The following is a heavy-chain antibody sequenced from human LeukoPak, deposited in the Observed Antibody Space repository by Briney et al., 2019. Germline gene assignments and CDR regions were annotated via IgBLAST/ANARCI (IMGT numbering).Heavy chain of an antibody. V-gene: IGHV3-30*18. J-gene: IGHJ4*02. CDR2: ISYDGNNK. CDR1: GFTFTSYG. CDR3: AKPRTTLVRDFDS. D-gene: IGHD1-1*01. Sequence: PGRSLRLSCAASGFTFTSYGMHWVRQAPGKGLEWVAVISYDGNNKYYADSVKGRFTISRDNSKSTLHLQMSSLRVEDSAVYFCAKPRTTLVRDFDSWGQGTLVTVSS.